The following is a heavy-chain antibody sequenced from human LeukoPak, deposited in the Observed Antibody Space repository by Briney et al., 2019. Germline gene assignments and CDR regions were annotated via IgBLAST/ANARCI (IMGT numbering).Heavy chain of an antibody. CDR3: ARGDLDGWGPTGTLLL. CDR1: GFTFSSYW. Sequence: GGSLRLSCAASGFTFSSYWMSWVRQAPGKGLEWVANIKQDGSEKYYVDSVKGRFTISRDNAKNSLYLQMNSLRAEDTAVYYCARGDLDGWGPTGTLLLWGQGTLVTVSS. V-gene: IGHV3-7*01. D-gene: IGHD1-1*01. J-gene: IGHJ4*02. CDR2: IKQDGSEK.